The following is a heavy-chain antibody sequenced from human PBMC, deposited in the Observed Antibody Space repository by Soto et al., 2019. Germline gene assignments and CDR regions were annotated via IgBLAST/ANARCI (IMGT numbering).Heavy chain of an antibody. J-gene: IGHJ5*02. Sequence: ASVKVSCKASGYTFTSYGSSWVRQAPGQGLEWMGWISAYNGNTNYAQKLQGRVTMTTDTSTSTAYMELRSLRSDDTAVYYCARDCSSTSCLSPWGQGTLVTVSS. CDR3: ARDCSSTSCLSP. V-gene: IGHV1-18*01. D-gene: IGHD2-2*01. CDR1: GYTFTSYG. CDR2: ISAYNGNT.